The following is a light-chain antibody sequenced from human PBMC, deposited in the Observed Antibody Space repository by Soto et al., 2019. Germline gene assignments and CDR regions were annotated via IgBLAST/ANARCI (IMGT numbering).Light chain of an antibody. CDR3: QQRSNWPIT. J-gene: IGKJ5*01. CDR2: GAS. V-gene: IGKV3-11*01. CDR1: QSVGSN. Sequence: EIVMTQSPATLSVSPGESATLSCRASQSVGSNLAWYQHKPGQAPRLLIYGASIRATGIPARFSGSGSGTAFTLTISSLEPEDFAVYYCQQRSNWPITFGQGTRLEIK.